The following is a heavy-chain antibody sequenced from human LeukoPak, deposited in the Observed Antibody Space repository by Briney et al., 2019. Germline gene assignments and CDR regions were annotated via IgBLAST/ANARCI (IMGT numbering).Heavy chain of an antibody. J-gene: IGHJ6*02. D-gene: IGHD6-19*01. CDR1: GYTFTRYD. Sequence: GASVKVSCKTSGYTFTRYDINWVRQATGQRLEWMGWMNPNTGHTAYAPKFQGRVTFTRNTSVSTAYMELDILISDDTAVYYCARAEGDSSATPGYYYGMDVWGQGTTVTVSS. CDR3: ARAEGDSSATPGYYYGMDV. CDR2: MNPNTGHT. V-gene: IGHV1-8*03.